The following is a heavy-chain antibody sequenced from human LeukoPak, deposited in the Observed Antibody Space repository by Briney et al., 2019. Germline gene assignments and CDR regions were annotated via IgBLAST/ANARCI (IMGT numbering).Heavy chain of an antibody. CDR2: ICGSGGCT. Sequence: GGSLRLSCAASGFTFNTYAIYWVRQAPGKGLEWVSGICGSGGCTYYADSVKGRFTISRDNSKNTVYLQMNSLTADDTAVYYCTKTTVGYSSGRYPGWPADCWGQGTLVTVSS. J-gene: IGHJ4*02. V-gene: IGHV3-23*01. D-gene: IGHD6-19*01. CDR1: GFTFNTYA. CDR3: TKTTVGYSSGRYPGWPADC.